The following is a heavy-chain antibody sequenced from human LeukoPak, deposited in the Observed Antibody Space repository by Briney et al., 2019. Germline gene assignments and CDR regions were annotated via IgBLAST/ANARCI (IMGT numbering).Heavy chain of an antibody. Sequence: PGGSLRLSCAASGFTFSSYGMHWVRQAPGKGLEWVAFIRYDRSNKYYADSVKGRFTISRDNSKNTLYLQMNSLRAEDTAVYYCAKGRYCSSTSCYSTAFDIWGQGTMVTVSS. D-gene: IGHD2-2*02. CDR2: IRYDRSNK. J-gene: IGHJ3*02. CDR1: GFTFSSYG. V-gene: IGHV3-30*02. CDR3: AKGRYCSSTSCYSTAFDI.